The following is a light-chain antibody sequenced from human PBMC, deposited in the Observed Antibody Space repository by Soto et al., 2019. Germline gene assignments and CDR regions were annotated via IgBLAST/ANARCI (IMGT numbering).Light chain of an antibody. J-gene: IGLJ2*01. CDR2: GNN. CDR3: AAWDGSLNAVL. Sequence: QSVLTQPPSASGTPGQGVTIPGSGSDSNIGTKGVDWYQQFPGKAPNVVILGNNHRPSGVPARFSGSKSGTSASLAISGLQSEDEADYYCAAWDGSLNAVLFGGGTKLTVL. CDR1: DSNIGTKG. V-gene: IGLV1-44*01.